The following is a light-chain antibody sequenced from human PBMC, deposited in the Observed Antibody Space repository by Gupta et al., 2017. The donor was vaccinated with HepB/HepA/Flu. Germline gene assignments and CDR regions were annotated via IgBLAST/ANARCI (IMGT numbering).Light chain of an antibody. CDR3: QVWDSDSDHGV. CDR2: EDS. CDR1: DIETKS. Sequence: SYVLTQPPSGSVAPGQTARIACGGNDIETKSVNWYQQKPGQAPVMVVHEDSDRPSGIPERFSGSNAGNTATLTISRVEAGDEADYYCQVWDSDSDHGVFGAGTKVIVL. J-gene: IGLJ1*01. V-gene: IGLV3-21*02.